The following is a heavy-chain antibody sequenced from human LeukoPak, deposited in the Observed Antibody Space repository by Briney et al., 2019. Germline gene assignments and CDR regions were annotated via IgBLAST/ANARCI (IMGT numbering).Heavy chain of an antibody. D-gene: IGHD3-22*01. J-gene: IGHJ3*02. V-gene: IGHV4-34*01. CDR2: INHSGST. CDR1: GGSFSGYY. Sequence: SETLSLTCAVYGGSFSGYYWSWIRQPPGKGLEWIGEINHSGSTNYNPSLKSRVTISVDTSKNQFSLKLSSVTAADTAVYYCARVYQYYYDSSGYGTFDIWGQGTMVTVSS. CDR3: ARVYQYYYDSSGYGTFDI.